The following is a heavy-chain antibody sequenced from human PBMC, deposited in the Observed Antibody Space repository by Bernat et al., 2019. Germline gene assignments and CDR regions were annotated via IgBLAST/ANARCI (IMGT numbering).Heavy chain of an antibody. CDR1: GFTFSNYG. D-gene: IGHD6-19*01. CDR3: ARDESTGYLHQDY. J-gene: IGHJ4*02. V-gene: IGHV3-33*01. CDR2: IWYDGSNE. Sequence: QVQLVESGGGVVQPGRSLRLSCAASGFTFSNYGMHWVRQAPGKGLEWVAVIWYDGSNEYYADSMKGRFTISRDNSKNTLYLKMNSLTAEDTAVYYCARDESTGYLHQDYWGQGTLVTVS.